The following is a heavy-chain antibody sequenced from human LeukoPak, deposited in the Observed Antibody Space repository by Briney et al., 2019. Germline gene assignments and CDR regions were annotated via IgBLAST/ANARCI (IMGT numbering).Heavy chain of an antibody. CDR2: ISSSGSDI. CDR3: ARVRRFAGALGY. V-gene: IGHV3-21*01. CDR1: GFTFSRSG. Sequence: GGSLRLSCAESGFTFSRSGMHWVRQAPGQGLEWVASISSSGSDISYADSLKGRFTISRDNAENSLPLQLNNLRADDTAVYFCARVRRFAGALGYWGQETLVTVSS. D-gene: IGHD1-26*01. J-gene: IGHJ4*02.